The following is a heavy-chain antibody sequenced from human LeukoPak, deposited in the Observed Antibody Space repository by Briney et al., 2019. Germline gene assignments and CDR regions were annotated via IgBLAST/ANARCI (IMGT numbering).Heavy chain of an antibody. CDR2: IWYDGSNK. CDR3: GRDLSRLIIDY. V-gene: IGHV3-33*01. J-gene: IGHJ4*02. D-gene: IGHD6-25*01. Sequence: GGSLRLSCAASGFTFSRHGMHWVRQAPGKGLEWMAVIWYDGSNKYYADSVKGRFTISRDNSKNTLYLRMNSLRVEDTAVYYCGRDLSRLIIDYWGQGTLVTVSS. CDR1: GFTFSRHG.